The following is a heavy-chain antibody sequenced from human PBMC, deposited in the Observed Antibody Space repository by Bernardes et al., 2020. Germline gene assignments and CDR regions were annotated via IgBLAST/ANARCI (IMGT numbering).Heavy chain of an antibody. CDR3: AATGSSSSGSWFDP. CDR2: IYSSGNT. CDR1: GFTFSSYG. J-gene: IGHJ5*02. V-gene: IGHV3-53*01. Sequence: GGSLRLSCAASGFTFSSYGMHWVRQAPGKGLEWVSVIYSSGNTYYADSVKGRFTISRDNSRNTLYLQMNSLRAEDTAVYYCAATGSSSSGSWFDPWGQGTLVTVSS. D-gene: IGHD6-6*01.